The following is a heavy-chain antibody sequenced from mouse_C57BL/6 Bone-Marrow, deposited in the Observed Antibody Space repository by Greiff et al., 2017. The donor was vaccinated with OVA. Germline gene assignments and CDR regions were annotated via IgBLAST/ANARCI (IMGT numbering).Heavy chain of an antibody. V-gene: IGHV1-81*01. CDR2: IYPRSGNT. Sequence: VQLQQSGAELARPGASVKLSCKASGYTFTSYGISWVKQRTGQGLEWIGEIYPRSGNTYYNEKFKGKATLTADKSSSTAYMELHSLTSEDSAVYFCARLRTVVAKVDYWGQGTTLTVSS. CDR3: ARLRTVVAKVDY. CDR1: GYTFTSYG. J-gene: IGHJ2*01. D-gene: IGHD1-1*01.